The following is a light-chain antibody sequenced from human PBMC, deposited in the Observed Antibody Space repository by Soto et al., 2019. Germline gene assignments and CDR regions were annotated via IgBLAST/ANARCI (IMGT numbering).Light chain of an antibody. J-gene: IGKJ1*01. V-gene: IGKV1-5*03. CDR2: KAS. CDR3: LQYNSHSWT. Sequence: DTQMTPSPSTLSASVGDRVTITCRASQNINSWLAWYQHKPGKAPKLLIYKASSLESGVPSRFSGSGSGTEFTLTISTLQPEDFASYYCLQYNSHSWTFGQETKVEMK. CDR1: QNINSW.